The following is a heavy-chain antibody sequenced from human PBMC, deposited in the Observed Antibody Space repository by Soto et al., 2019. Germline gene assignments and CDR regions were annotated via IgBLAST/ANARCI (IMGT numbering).Heavy chain of an antibody. CDR1: GFTFSSYA. D-gene: IGHD3-3*01. CDR3: ARQFQYYDFWSGYPSHFDY. CDR2: ISGSGGST. Sequence: GGSLRLSCAASGFTFSSYAMSWVRQAPGKGLEWVSAISGSGGSTYYADSVKGRFTISRDNSKNTLYLQMNSLRAEDTAVYYCARQFQYYDFWSGYPSHFDYWGQGTLVTVSS. V-gene: IGHV3-23*01. J-gene: IGHJ4*02.